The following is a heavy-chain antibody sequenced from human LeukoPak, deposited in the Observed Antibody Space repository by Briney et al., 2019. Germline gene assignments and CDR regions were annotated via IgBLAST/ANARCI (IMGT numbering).Heavy chain of an antibody. Sequence: GGSLRLSCAASGFTFSSYGMHWVRQAPGKGLGWVAVISYDGSNKYYADSVKGRFTISRDNSKNTLYLQMNSLRAEDTAVYYCAKDSGYSSGWYYFDYWGQGTLVTVSS. CDR2: ISYDGSNK. CDR3: AKDSGYSSGWYYFDY. V-gene: IGHV3-30*18. D-gene: IGHD6-19*01. J-gene: IGHJ4*02. CDR1: GFTFSSYG.